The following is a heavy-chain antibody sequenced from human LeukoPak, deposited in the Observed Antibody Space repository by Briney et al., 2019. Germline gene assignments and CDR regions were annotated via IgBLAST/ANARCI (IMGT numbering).Heavy chain of an antibody. Sequence: ASVKVSCKASGYTFTNYYVHWVRQAPGQGLEWMGWINPNTGGTNYAQKFQGRVTMTKDTSTNAAYMELNKLTSDDTAVYYCGRGNKSFDPWGRGTLVTVSS. V-gene: IGHV1-2*02. CDR2: INPNTGGT. CDR1: GYTFTNYY. CDR3: GRGNKSFDP. J-gene: IGHJ5*02.